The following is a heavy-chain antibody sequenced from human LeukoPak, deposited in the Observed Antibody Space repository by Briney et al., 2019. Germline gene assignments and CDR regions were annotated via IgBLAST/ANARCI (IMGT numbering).Heavy chain of an antibody. J-gene: IGHJ4*02. V-gene: IGHV3-53*01. CDR2: IYSGGST. CDR1: GFTVSSNY. D-gene: IGHD3-10*01. CDR3: ARSLGEDGGFGVDPFDY. Sequence: GGSLRLSCAASGFTVSSNYMSWVRQAPGKGLEWVSVIYSGGSTYYADSEKGRFTISRDNSKNTLYLQMNSLRAEDTAVYYCARSLGEDGGFGVDPFDYWGQGTLVTVSS.